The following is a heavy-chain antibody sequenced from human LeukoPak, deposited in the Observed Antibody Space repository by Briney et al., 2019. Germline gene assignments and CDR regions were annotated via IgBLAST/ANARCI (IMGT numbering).Heavy chain of an antibody. V-gene: IGHV3-74*01. CDR2: INTDGSNT. CDR1: GFTFSNHW. Sequence: TGGSLRLSCVVSGFTFSNHWMHWVRQVPGKGLVWVSRINTDGSNTGYADSVKGRFTISRDNAKNTVFLQMNSLRAEDTAVYYCAKDWAGSDRRYYFDYWGQGTLVTVSS. CDR3: AKDWAGSDRRYYFDY. D-gene: IGHD3-22*01. J-gene: IGHJ4*02.